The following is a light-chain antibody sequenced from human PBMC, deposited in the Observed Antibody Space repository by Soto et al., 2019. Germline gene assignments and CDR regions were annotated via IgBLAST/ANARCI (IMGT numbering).Light chain of an antibody. Sequence: VLTQPRSVSGSPGQSVTISCTGTSSDVGGYNYVSWYQQHPGKAPKLMIYDVSKRPSGVPDRFSGSKSGNTASLTISGLQAEDEADYYCCSYAGSYTYVFGTGTKGTVL. CDR2: DVS. J-gene: IGLJ1*01. CDR1: SSDVGGYNY. V-gene: IGLV2-11*01. CDR3: CSYAGSYTYV.